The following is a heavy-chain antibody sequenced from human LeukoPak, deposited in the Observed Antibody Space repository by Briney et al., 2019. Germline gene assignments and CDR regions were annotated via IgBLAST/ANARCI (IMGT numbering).Heavy chain of an antibody. CDR2: IYPADSDI. Sequence: GESLKISCKGSGYSFTSYWIGWVRQMPGKGLEWMGIIYPADSDIKYSPSFQGQVTMSVDKSTSTAFLQWGSLKASDTAMYYCARLKGFYESSVYYPDAFDTWGQGTMVTVSS. J-gene: IGHJ3*02. D-gene: IGHD3-22*01. CDR3: ARLKGFYESSVYYPDAFDT. CDR1: GYSFTSYW. V-gene: IGHV5-51*01.